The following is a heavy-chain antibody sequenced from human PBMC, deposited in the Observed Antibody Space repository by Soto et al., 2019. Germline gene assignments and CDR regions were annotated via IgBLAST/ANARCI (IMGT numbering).Heavy chain of an antibody. CDR2: ISYDGSNK. Sequence: HPWGSLRLSCAASGFTFSSYAMHWVRQAPGKGLEWVAVISYDGSNKYYADSVKGRFTISRDNSKNTLYLQMNSLRAEDTAVYYCARDLLAAPNRGWFDPWGQGTLVTVSS. CDR3: ARDLLAAPNRGWFDP. CDR1: GFTFSSYA. V-gene: IGHV3-30-3*01. D-gene: IGHD6-6*01. J-gene: IGHJ5*02.